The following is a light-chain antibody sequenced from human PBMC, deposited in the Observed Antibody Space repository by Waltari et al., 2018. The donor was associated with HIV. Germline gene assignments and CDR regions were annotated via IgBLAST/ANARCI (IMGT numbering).Light chain of an antibody. CDR1: QDISKY. V-gene: IGKV1-33*01. Sequence: DIQMTQSPSSLSASVGDRVTITCQASQDISKYLSWHQQKPGKAPRLLISDASNLQTGVPSRFSGSGSGTDFTFTISSLQPEDIATYFCQQYDSLPFTFGPGTKVDMK. CDR2: DAS. J-gene: IGKJ3*01. CDR3: QQYDSLPFT.